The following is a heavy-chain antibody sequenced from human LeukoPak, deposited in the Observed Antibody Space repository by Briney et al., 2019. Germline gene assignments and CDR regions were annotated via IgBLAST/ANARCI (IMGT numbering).Heavy chain of an antibody. V-gene: IGHV1-18*01. D-gene: IGHD2-2*01. CDR2: ISAYNGNT. Sequence: ATVKVSCKASGYTFTSYGISWVRQAPGQGLEWMGWISAYNGNTNYAQKLQGRVTMTTDTPTSTAYMELRSLRSDDTAVYYCARQYCSSTSCYGREYWGQGTLVTVSS. J-gene: IGHJ4*02. CDR3: ARQYCSSTSCYGREY. CDR1: GYTFTSYG.